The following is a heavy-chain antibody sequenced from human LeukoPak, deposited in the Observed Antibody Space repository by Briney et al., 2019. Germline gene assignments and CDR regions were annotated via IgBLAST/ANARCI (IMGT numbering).Heavy chain of an antibody. Sequence: ASVKVSCKAYGYTFTSYYMHWVRQAPGQGLEWMGIINPSGGSTSYAQKFQGRVTMTRDTSTSTVYMELSSLRSEDTAVYYCARDTTTYYDFWDWGQGTLVTVSS. J-gene: IGHJ4*02. D-gene: IGHD3-3*01. V-gene: IGHV1-46*01. CDR2: INPSGGST. CDR1: GYTFTSYY. CDR3: ARDTTTYYDFWD.